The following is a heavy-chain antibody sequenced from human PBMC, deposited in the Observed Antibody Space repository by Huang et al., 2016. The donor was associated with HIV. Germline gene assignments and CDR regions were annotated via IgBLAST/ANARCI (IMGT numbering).Heavy chain of an antibody. V-gene: IGHV1-69*01. J-gene: IGHJ4*02. D-gene: IGHD3-22*01. Sequence: GGSFRNFAIGWVRQAPGQGLEWMGGIIPTLGTANYAQKFQGRVTIIADESMSTAYMELSSLRSEDTAVYYCATVDYYDTSGPQRGYFDNWGQGTLVTVSS. CDR3: ATVDYYDTSGPQRGYFDN. CDR2: IIPTLGTA. CDR1: GGSFRNFA.